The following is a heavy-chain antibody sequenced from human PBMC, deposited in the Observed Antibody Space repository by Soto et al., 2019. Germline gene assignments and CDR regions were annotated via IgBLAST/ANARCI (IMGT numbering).Heavy chain of an antibody. J-gene: IGHJ4*02. D-gene: IGHD3-22*01. CDR1: GYSFAGYG. V-gene: IGHV5-10-1*01. CDR2: IDPSDSQT. Sequence: PGESLKISCKGSGYSFAGYGITWVRQEPGKGLEWMGRIDPSDSQTYYSPSFRGHVTISVTKSITTVFLQWSSLRASDTAMYYCARQIYDSDTGPNFQYYFDSWGQGTPVTVSS. CDR3: ARQIYDSDTGPNFQYYFDS.